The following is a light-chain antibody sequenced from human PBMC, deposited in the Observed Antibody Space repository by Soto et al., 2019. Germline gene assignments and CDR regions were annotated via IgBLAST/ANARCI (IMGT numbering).Light chain of an antibody. CDR1: QSLSSGY. CDR2: AAS. V-gene: IGKV3-20*01. Sequence: EVVLSQSPGPLSLSPGGKATLSRRASQSLSSGYLAWYQQKPGQAPRILIYAASSRATGIPDRFSGSGSGTGFTLTINRLEPEDFAVYYCQLYGISPHFGQGTR. CDR3: QLYGISPH. J-gene: IGKJ5*01.